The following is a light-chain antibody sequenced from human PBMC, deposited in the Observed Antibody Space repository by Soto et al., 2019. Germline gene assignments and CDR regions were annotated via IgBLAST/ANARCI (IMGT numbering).Light chain of an antibody. CDR2: G. Sequence: QSVLTHPPSVSGAPGHRVTISCTGSSSNIGAGYPVHWYQQLPGTAPKLLVAGNRPSGVPDRFSVSKSGASASLAITGLQAEDEADYYCQSYDSSLSRRWVFGGGTKVTVL. V-gene: IGLV1-40*01. J-gene: IGLJ3*02. CDR1: SSNIGAGYP. CDR3: QSYDSSLSRRWV.